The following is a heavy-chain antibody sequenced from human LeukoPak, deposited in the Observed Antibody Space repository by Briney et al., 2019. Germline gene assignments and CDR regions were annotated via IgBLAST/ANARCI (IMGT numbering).Heavy chain of an antibody. CDR1: GYSFSTCW. V-gene: IGHV5-51*01. J-gene: IGHJ4*02. D-gene: IGHD3-22*01. Sequence: PGESLKISCKGSGYSFSTCWIGWVRQMPGKGLELMGIIYPGDSDTTYSPSFQGQVTISVDKSISTAYQQWSTLKASDTAMYYCARRVNSGYYFDYWAQGTLVTVSS. CDR2: IYPGDSDT. CDR3: ARRVNSGYYFDY.